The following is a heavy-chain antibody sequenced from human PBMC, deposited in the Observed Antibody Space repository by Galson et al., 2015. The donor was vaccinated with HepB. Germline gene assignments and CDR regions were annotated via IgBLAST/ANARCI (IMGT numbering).Heavy chain of an antibody. V-gene: IGHV3-23*01. D-gene: IGHD2-21*01. CDR1: GFTFTTYA. J-gene: IGHJ5*01. CDR3: AKRGDCGTSPCFTLGWLGS. Sequence: SLRLSCAASGFTFTTYAMTWVRQAPGKGLEWVSTISFSGAFTYYLDSVEGRFTTSRDNSRNIFYLQMDSLRAEDTAIYYCAKRGDCGTSPCFTLGWLGSWGQGTLVTVSS. CDR2: ISFSGAFT.